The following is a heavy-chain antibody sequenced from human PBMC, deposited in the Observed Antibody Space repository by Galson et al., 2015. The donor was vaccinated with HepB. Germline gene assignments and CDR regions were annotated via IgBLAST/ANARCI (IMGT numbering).Heavy chain of an antibody. CDR3: ARERVPWRGGAAPGGWFDP. CDR2: IIPIFGTA. V-gene: IGHV1-69*13. J-gene: IGHJ5*02. Sequence: SVKVSCKASGGTFSSYAISWVRQAPGQGLEWMGGIIPIFGTANYAQKFQGRVTITADESTSTAYMELSSLRSEDTAVYYCARERVPWRGGAAPGGWFDPWGQGTLVTVSS. D-gene: IGHD6-13*01. CDR1: GGTFSSYA.